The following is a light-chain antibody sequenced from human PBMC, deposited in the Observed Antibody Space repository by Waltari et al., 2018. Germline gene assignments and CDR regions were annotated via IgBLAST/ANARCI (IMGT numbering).Light chain of an antibody. Sequence: DVVMTQSPPSLSVALGQPASISCTSSHSLVYDNGNTYLNWFPQRPGQSPRRLIYMVSTRDSGVAGRFSGSGSGTDFTLTINGVEAEDVGLYFCMQGANWPPTFGQGTRVEIK. CDR2: MVS. CDR3: MQGANWPPT. J-gene: IGKJ1*01. CDR1: HSLVYDNGNTY. V-gene: IGKV2-30*01.